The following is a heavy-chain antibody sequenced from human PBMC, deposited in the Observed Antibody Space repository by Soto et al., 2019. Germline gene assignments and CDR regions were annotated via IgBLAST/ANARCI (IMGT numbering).Heavy chain of an antibody. V-gene: IGHV1-46*01. CDR3: ARDGYYDFWSGYSYYYYYGMDV. CDR2: INPSGGST. Sequence: ASVKVSCKASGYTFTSYYMHWVRQAPGQGLEWMGIINPSGGSTSYAQKFQGRVTMTRDTSTSTVYMELSSLRSEDTAVYYCARDGYYDFWSGYSYYYYYGMDVWGQGTTVTVSS. D-gene: IGHD3-3*01. CDR1: GYTFTSYY. J-gene: IGHJ6*02.